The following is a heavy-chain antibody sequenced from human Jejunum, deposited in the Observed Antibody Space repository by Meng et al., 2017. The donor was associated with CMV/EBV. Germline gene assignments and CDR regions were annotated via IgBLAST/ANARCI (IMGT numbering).Heavy chain of an antibody. D-gene: IGHD2-21*02. CDR3: VRDVPDGDISLFDS. J-gene: IGHJ4*02. CDR2: INPSTAHP. CDR1: GYRARSYV. Sequence: VKLGAVGSELKQSGAPVTLSRWGSGYRARSYVVKWPPAPPGRGRGGMGWINPSTAHPPYAQDFPGRFVFSLDIYVNTAYLQINSLRAEDTAIYYWVRDVPDGDISLFDSWGQGPLVTVSS. V-gene: IGHV7-4-1*02.